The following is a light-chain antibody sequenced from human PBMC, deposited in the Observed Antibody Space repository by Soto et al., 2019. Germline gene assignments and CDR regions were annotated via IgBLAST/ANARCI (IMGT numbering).Light chain of an antibody. CDR2: GAS. Sequence: IVMTQSPATLSVSPGERVTLSCRVSQSVRSNLAWYQQRPGRAPRLIIFGASTRANGIPDRFSGSGAGTEFTLTISRLEPEDFASYYCQQYGSSHPNTFGQGTRLEIK. CDR1: QSVRSN. CDR3: QQYGSSHPNT. J-gene: IGKJ5*01. V-gene: IGKV3-20*01.